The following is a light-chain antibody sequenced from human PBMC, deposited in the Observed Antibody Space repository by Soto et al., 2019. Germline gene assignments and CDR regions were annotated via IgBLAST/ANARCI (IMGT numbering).Light chain of an antibody. Sequence: EIVMTQFPATLSLSPGDGATISCRASQSVSSYLAWYQQKRGQAPRLLIYDSSNRASGIPARFSGSGSGTDFSLIISSLEPEDFAVYYCQQRSVWPHTFGGGTKVDIK. J-gene: IGKJ4*01. CDR3: QQRSVWPHT. CDR2: DSS. CDR1: QSVSSY. V-gene: IGKV3-11*01.